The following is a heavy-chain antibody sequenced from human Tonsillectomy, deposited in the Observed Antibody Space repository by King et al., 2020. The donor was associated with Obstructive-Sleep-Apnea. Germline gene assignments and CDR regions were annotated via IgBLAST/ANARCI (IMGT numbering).Heavy chain of an antibody. CDR1: GYTFTSYD. J-gene: IGHJ4*02. CDR2: MNPNSGNT. D-gene: IGHD3-10*01. V-gene: IGHV1-8*01. CDR3: ARGEIMVRGVIYYFDY. Sequence: QLVQSGAEVKKPGASVKVSCKASGYTFTSYDINWVRQATGQGLEWMGWMNPNSGNTGYAQKFQGRVTMTRNTSMSTAYMELSSLRSEDTAVYYCARGEIMVRGVIYYFDYWGQGTLVTVSS.